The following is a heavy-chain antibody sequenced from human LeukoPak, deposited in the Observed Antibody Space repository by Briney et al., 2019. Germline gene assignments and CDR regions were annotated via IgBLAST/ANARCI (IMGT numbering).Heavy chain of an antibody. CDR3: ARDRNYMDV. J-gene: IGHJ6*03. Sequence: PSETLSLTCTVSGDSISSSIYYCGWIRQPRGKGLEWIGRSYYSGSTSYNPYLKSRVTILVDTSKNQFSMKVCYVTAVDTAVYYCARDRNYMDVWGKGTTVTVSS. V-gene: IGHV4-39*07. CDR2: SYYSGST. CDR1: GDSISSSIYY.